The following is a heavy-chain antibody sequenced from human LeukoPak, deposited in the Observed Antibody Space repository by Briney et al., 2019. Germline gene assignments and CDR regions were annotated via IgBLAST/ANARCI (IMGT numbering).Heavy chain of an antibody. V-gene: IGHV4-4*09. CDR1: GGSISSLY. Sequence: SETLSLTCTVSGGSISSLYCNWTRQPPGKGPEWIGYIHSSGSMSSNPSLKSRVAMSIDTSKKQVSLRLNSVTPTDTAVYYCARGYYFGLDVWGLGTTVTVSS. CDR3: ARGYYFGLDV. J-gene: IGHJ6*02. CDR2: IHSSGSM.